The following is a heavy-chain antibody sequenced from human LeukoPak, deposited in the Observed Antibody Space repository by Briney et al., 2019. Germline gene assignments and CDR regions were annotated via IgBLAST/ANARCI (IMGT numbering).Heavy chain of an antibody. Sequence: GGSLRLSCEGSGFTFSQYGIYWVRQAPGKGLEWVGVISFDGNNLYYGDSTRDRFSISRDNSKNTVFLQVDSVRPDDTAFYFCARGGRYSDWYSGELGYWGQGTQVTVSS. CDR1: GFTFSQYG. CDR3: ARGGRYSDWYSGELGY. J-gene: IGHJ1*01. D-gene: IGHD3-16*01. CDR2: ISFDGNNL. V-gene: IGHV3-33*02.